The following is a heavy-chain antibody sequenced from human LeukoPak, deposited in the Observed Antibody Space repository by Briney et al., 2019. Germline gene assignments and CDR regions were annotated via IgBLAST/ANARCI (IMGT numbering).Heavy chain of an antibody. CDR3: AREFVLTIADYYGMDV. CDR2: INPSGGST. J-gene: IGHJ6*02. CDR1: GYTFTSYY. V-gene: IGHV1-46*01. D-gene: IGHD1-1*01. Sequence: ASVKVSCKAPGYTFTSYYMHWVRQAPGQGLEWMGIINPSGGSTSYAQKFQGRVTMTRDTSTSTVYMELSSLRSEDTAVYYCAREFVLTIADYYGMDVWGQGTTVTVSS.